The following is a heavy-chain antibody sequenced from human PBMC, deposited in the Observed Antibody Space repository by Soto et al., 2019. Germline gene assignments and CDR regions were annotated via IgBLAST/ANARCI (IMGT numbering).Heavy chain of an antibody. CDR1: GFTFSSYS. D-gene: IGHD6-13*01. V-gene: IGHV3-48*01. Sequence: EVQLVESGGGLVQPGGSLRLSCAASGFTFSSYSMNWVRQAPGKGLEWVSYISSSSSTIYYADSVKGRFTISRDNAKNSLYRQMNSLRAEDTAVYYCARYTDSSSSWGQGTLVTVSS. J-gene: IGHJ4*02. CDR3: ARYTDSSSS. CDR2: ISSSSSTI.